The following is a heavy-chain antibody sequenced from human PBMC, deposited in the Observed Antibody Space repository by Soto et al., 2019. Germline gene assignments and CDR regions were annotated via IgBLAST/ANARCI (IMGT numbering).Heavy chain of an antibody. Sequence: EVQLVESGGGLLKPGRSLRLSCAASGFTFTYAWMDWVRQAPGKGLEWVGRIKSKTDGATTHYAAPVKGRFSISRDDSKNTLYLQMNSLKTEDTGVYYCATVHTTVTFDSWGHGTLVTVSS. J-gene: IGHJ4*01. V-gene: IGHV3-15*07. CDR1: GFTFTYAW. D-gene: IGHD4-17*01. CDR2: IKSKTDGATT. CDR3: ATVHTTVTFDS.